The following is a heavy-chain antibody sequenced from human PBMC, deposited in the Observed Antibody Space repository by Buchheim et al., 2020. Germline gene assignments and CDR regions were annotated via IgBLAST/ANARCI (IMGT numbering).Heavy chain of an antibody. CDR3: TTAVAARPYYFDY. CDR2: IKSKSDGGTK. CDR1: GFTFSNAW. D-gene: IGHD6-6*01. V-gene: IGHV3-15*01. J-gene: IGHJ4*02. Sequence: EVQLVESGGGLVKPGGSLRLSCAASGFTFSNAWMSWVRQAPGKGLEWVGRIKSKSDGGTKDYAAPVKGRFTIARDDSTNTLHLQINSLKTEDTAVYYCTTAVAARPYYFDYWGQGTL.